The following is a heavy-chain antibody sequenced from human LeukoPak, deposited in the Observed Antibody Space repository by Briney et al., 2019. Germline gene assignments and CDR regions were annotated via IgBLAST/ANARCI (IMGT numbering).Heavy chain of an antibody. J-gene: IGHJ3*02. CDR2: ISGSSTRI. CDR3: ARITYYYGSVDAFDI. CDR1: VFTFSVYA. Sequence: PGGSLRLSCAASVFTFSVYAMNWVRPAPGKGLEWVSYISGSSTRIYYAESVKGRFTISRDNAKNSLSLQMNSLRDEDTAVYYCARITYYYGSVDAFDIWGQGTMVTVSS. D-gene: IGHD3-10*01. V-gene: IGHV3-48*02.